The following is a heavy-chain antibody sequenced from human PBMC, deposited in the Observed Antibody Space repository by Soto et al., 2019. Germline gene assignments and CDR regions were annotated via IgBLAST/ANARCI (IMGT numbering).Heavy chain of an antibody. CDR2: VSTFNGNA. D-gene: IGHD6-19*01. Sequence: GASVKVSCKTSGYTFSNYGIAWVRQAPGQGLECMGWVSTFNGNAHYAQSLQDRVTMTTDASTNTVYLELTSLRSDDTGVYYCARLTGYSSGWYATWGQGTLVTVSS. J-gene: IGHJ5*02. CDR1: GYTFSNYG. V-gene: IGHV1-18*01. CDR3: ARLTGYSSGWYAT.